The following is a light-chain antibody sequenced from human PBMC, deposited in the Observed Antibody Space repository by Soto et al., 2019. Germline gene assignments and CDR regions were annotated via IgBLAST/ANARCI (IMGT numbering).Light chain of an antibody. J-gene: IGLJ1*01. CDR3: GTWDSSLSAYV. CDR1: SSNIGNNY. Sequence: QSVLTQPPSVSAAPGQKVTISCSGRSSNIGNNYVSWYQQLPGTAPKLLIYDNNKRPSGIPDRFSGSKSGTSATLGITGRQTGDEADYYCGTWDSSLSAYVFGTGTKLTVL. CDR2: DNN. V-gene: IGLV1-51*01.